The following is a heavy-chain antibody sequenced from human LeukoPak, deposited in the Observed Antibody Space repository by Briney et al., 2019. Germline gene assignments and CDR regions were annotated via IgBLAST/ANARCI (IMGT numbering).Heavy chain of an antibody. Sequence: GGSLRLSCAASGFTFSSYGMHWVRQAPGKGLEWVAYIRYDVTNTYYTDSVKGRFTISRDNSKNTLSLQMNSLRPDDTALYYCAKEPLYIDYWGQGTLVTVSS. CDR1: GFTFSSYG. D-gene: IGHD2-2*02. V-gene: IGHV3-30*02. CDR3: AKEPLYIDY. CDR2: IRYDVTNT. J-gene: IGHJ4*02.